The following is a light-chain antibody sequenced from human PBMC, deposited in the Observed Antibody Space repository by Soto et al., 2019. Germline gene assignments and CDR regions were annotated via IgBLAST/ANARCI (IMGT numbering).Light chain of an antibody. V-gene: IGKV1-27*01. CDR2: AAS. J-gene: IGKJ1*01. Sequence: DILLTQSPSSLSASVGERATITCRASQSISSYLAWYQQKPGQAPKLLIYAASTLQSGVPSRFSGSGSGTDVFPTISSRLPEDVSTDYYHKYNSAPFTFGQGTKVDIK. CDR3: HKYNSAPFT. CDR1: QSISSY.